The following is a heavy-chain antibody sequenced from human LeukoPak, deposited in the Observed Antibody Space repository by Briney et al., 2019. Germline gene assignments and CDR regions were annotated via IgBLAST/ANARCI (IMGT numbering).Heavy chain of an antibody. V-gene: IGHV3-23*01. CDR2: ISGSGGST. Sequence: PGGSLRLSCAASGFTFSSYAMSWVRQAPGKGLEWVSAISGSGGSTYYADSVKGRFTISRDNSKNTLYLQMNSLRAEDTAVYYCAKGDSGSYYKDPYYFDYWGQGTQVTVSS. CDR1: GFTFSSYA. CDR3: AKGDSGSYYKDPYYFDY. J-gene: IGHJ4*02. D-gene: IGHD1-26*01.